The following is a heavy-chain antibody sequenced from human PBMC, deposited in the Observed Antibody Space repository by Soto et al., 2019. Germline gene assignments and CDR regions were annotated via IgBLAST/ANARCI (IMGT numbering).Heavy chain of an antibody. J-gene: IGHJ6*02. CDR3: ARHSSIAVAAEHYYYGMDV. Sequence: GESLKISCKGSGYSFTSYWISWVRQMPGKGLEWMGRIDPSDSYTNYSPSSQGHVTISADKSISTAYLQWSSLKASDTAMYYCARHSSIAVAAEHYYYGMDVWGQGTTVTVSS. CDR2: IDPSDSYT. V-gene: IGHV5-10-1*01. CDR1: GYSFTSYW. D-gene: IGHD6-19*01.